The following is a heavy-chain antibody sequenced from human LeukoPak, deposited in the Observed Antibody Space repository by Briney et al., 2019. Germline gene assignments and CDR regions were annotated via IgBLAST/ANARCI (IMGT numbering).Heavy chain of an antibody. CDR3: ARGYYLGSGSFDY. V-gene: IGHV3-23*01. J-gene: IGHJ4*02. CDR1: GFTFGSYT. Sequence: PGGSLRLSCAASGFTFGSYTMTWVRQAPGKGLEWVSALSGSGGSTYYTDSVKGRFTISRDNPKNTLYLQMNSLRPEDTAVYFCARGYYLGSGSFDYWGQGALVTVSS. D-gene: IGHD3-10*01. CDR2: LSGSGGST.